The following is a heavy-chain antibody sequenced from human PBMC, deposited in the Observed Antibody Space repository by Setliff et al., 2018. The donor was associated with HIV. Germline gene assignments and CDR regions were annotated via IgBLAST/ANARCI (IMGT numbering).Heavy chain of an antibody. CDR1: RASFIGHY. Sequence: LTCTVSRASFIGHYWSWVRQSPEGGLEWIAYVFYTGTTKYNPSLKSRVSISVDTSKNQFSLRLSSVTAADTAVYFCARGPGGEVPTALDAFDIWGQGTLVTVSS. J-gene: IGHJ3*02. V-gene: IGHV4-59*11. CDR2: VFYTGTT. CDR3: ARGPGGEVPTALDAFDI. D-gene: IGHD1-1*01.